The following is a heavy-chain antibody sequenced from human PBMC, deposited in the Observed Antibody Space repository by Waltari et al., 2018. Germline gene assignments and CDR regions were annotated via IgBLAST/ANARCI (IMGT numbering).Heavy chain of an antibody. Sequence: VQLQESGPGLVKPSQTLSLICTVSGGSISSGDYYWSWIRQPPGKGLEWVSLISWDGGSTYYADSVKGRFTISRDNSKNSLYLQMNSLRTEDTALYYCAKGAHNVDHNGYNSRLDYWGQGTLVTVSS. J-gene: IGHJ4*02. CDR2: ISWDGGST. CDR3: AKGAHNVDHNGYNSRLDY. V-gene: IGHV3-43*02. D-gene: IGHD5-12*01. CDR1: GGSISSGDYY.